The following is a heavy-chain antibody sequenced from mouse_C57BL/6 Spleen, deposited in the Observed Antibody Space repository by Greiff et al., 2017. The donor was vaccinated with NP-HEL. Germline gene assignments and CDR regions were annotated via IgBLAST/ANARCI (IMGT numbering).Heavy chain of an antibody. V-gene: IGHV7-3*01. CDR2: IRNKANGYTT. CDR3: ASLGFAY. Sequence: EVQLVESGGGLVQPGGSLSLSCAASGFTFTDYYMSWVRQPPGKALEWLGFIRNKANGYTTEYSASVEGRFTISRDNSQSILYLQMNALRAEDSATYYCASLGFAYWGQGTLVTVSA. J-gene: IGHJ3*01. CDR1: GFTFTDYY.